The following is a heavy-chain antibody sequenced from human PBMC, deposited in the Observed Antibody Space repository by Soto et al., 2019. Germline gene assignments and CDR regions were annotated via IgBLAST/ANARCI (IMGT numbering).Heavy chain of an antibody. CDR3: AGDGTGIAAAGWIDY. CDR2: IYTSGST. Sequence: SETLSLTCTVSGGSISSYYWSWIRQPAGKGLEWIGRIYTSGSTNYNPSLKSRVTMSVDTSKNQFSLKLSSVTAADTAVYYCAGDGTGIAAAGWIDYWGQGTLVTVSS. V-gene: IGHV4-4*07. D-gene: IGHD6-13*01. J-gene: IGHJ4*02. CDR1: GGSISSYY.